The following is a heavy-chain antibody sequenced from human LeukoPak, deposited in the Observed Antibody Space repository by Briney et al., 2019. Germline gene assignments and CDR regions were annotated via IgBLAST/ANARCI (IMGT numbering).Heavy chain of an antibody. CDR2: ISAYNGNT. Sequence: RASVKVSCKASGYTFTSYGIIWVRQAPGQGLEWMGWISAYNGNTNYAQKLQGRVTMTTDTSTSTAYMELRSLRSDDTAVYYCARDRITIFGVALRWFDPWGQGTLVTVSS. D-gene: IGHD3-3*01. V-gene: IGHV1-18*01. J-gene: IGHJ5*02. CDR1: GYTFTSYG. CDR3: ARDRITIFGVALRWFDP.